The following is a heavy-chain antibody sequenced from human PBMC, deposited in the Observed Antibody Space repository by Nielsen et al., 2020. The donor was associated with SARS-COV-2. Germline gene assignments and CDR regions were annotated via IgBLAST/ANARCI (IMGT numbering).Heavy chain of an antibody. V-gene: IGHV3-74*01. Sequence: GESLKISCAASGFTFSSSWMHWVRQAPGKGLVWVSRIGSDESITNYVDSVKGRFTISRDNAKSTLYLQMNSLRAEDTAVYYCAREMGGSSRHFDYWGQGTLVTVSS. D-gene: IGHD6-13*01. CDR1: GFTFSSSW. CDR3: AREMGGSSRHFDY. CDR2: IGSDESIT. J-gene: IGHJ4*02.